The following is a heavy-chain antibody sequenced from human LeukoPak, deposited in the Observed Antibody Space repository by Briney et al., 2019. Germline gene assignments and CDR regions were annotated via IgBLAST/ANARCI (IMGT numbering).Heavy chain of an antibody. J-gene: IGHJ4*02. Sequence: PGGSLRLSCAASGFTFSSYSMNWVRQAPGKGLEWVSSISSSSSYIYYADSVKGRFTISRDNAKNSLYLQMNSLRAEDTAVYYCARHGYSYGYAGSRDYWGQGTLVTVSS. CDR3: ARHGYSYGYAGSRDY. CDR1: GFTFSSYS. V-gene: IGHV3-21*01. CDR2: ISSSSSYI. D-gene: IGHD5-18*01.